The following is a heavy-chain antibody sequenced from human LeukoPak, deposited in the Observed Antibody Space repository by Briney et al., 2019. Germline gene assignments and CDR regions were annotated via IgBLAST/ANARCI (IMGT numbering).Heavy chain of an antibody. CDR1: GFTFSSYG. CDR3: ARDAQSYEGFDY. D-gene: IGHD1-26*01. CDR2: IWYDGSNK. J-gene: IGHJ4*02. Sequence: GRSLRLSCAASGFTFSSYGMHWVRQAPGKGLEWVAVIWYDGSNKYYADSVKGRFTISRDNSKNTLYLQMNSLRAEDTAVYYCARDAQSYEGFDYWGQGTLVTVSS. V-gene: IGHV3-33*01.